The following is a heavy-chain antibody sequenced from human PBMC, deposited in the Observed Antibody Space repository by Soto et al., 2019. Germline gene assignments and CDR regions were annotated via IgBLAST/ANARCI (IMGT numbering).Heavy chain of an antibody. CDR1: GGSFSGYY. J-gene: IGHJ6*03. V-gene: IGHV4-34*01. Sequence: QVQLQQWGAGLLKPSETLSLTCAVYGGSFSGYYWSWIRQPPGKGLEWVGEINHSGSTNYNPSLKSRVTISVDTSKNQFSLKLSSVTAADTAVYYCARAVSEWTTVTNSNYYYYMDVWGKGTTVTVSS. CDR3: ARAVSEWTTVTNSNYYYYMDV. CDR2: INHSGST. D-gene: IGHD4-4*01.